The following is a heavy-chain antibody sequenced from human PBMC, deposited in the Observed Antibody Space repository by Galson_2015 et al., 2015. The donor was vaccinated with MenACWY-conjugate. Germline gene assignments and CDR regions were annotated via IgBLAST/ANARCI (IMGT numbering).Heavy chain of an antibody. D-gene: IGHD1/OR15-1a*01. CDR1: GFTFSSYA. V-gene: IGHV3-23*01. Sequence: SLRLSCAASGFTFSSYAMSWVRQAPGKGLEWVSAIGGSDGRTFYPDSVKGRFTISRDNSKNALFLQMNSLRAEDTAVYYCAKESGGTVGSLNWFDPWGQGTLVTVSS. CDR3: AKESGGTVGSLNWFDP. J-gene: IGHJ5*02. CDR2: IGGSDGRT.